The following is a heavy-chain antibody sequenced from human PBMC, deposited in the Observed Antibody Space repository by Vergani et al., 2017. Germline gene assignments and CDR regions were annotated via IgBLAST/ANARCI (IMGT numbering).Heavy chain of an antibody. D-gene: IGHD2-21*01. CDR3: AXDGGEYDKDALDV. Sequence: QVQLQESGPGLVKPSQTLPLTCTVSGGSFSTGGQSWTWLRQSAGKGLEWIGRIYTSGATNYNPSLRSRAIMSVDAYKKQFSLKLTSVTAADTAVYYCAXDGGEYDKDALDVWGQGTKVTVTS. J-gene: IGHJ3*01. CDR2: IYTSGAT. V-gene: IGHV4-61*02. CDR1: GGSFSTGGQS.